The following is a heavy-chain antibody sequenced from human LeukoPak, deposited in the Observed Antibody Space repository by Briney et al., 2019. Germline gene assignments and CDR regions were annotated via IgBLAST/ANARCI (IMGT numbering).Heavy chain of an antibody. CDR1: GDSISSYY. CDR3: ARVADQNWYFDL. V-gene: IGHV4-59*01. J-gene: IGHJ2*01. Sequence: SETLSLTCTVSGDSISSYYWSWIRQTPGKGLEWIGYVYYSWSTNYNPSLKSRVTISVDTSKNQFSLKLSSVTAADTAVYYCARVADQNWYFDLWGRGTLVTVSS. CDR2: VYYSWST.